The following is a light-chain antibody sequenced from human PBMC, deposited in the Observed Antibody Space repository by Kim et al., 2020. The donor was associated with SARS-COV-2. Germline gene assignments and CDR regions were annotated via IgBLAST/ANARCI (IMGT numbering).Light chain of an antibody. V-gene: IGKV3-20*01. CDR3: QQYDTSLPIT. J-gene: IGKJ5*01. CDR2: GAS. Sequence: PGERATLSCRASQSVSSNYLAWYQQKPGQAPRLLIHGASSRATGIPDRFSGSGSGTDFTLTISRLEPEDFAVYYCQQYDTSLPITFGQGTRLDIK. CDR1: QSVSSNY.